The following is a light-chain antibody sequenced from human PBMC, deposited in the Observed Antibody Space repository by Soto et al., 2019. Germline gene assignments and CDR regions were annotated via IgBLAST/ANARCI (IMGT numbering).Light chain of an antibody. Sequence: EIVLTQSPGTLSLSPGERATLSCRASQSVSSSYLAWYQQKPGQAPRLLIYGASSRATGIPDRFSGSWSGTDFTLTISRLEPEDFAVYYCQQYGSLITFGHGTRLEIK. CDR2: GAS. CDR1: QSVSSSY. CDR3: QQYGSLIT. J-gene: IGKJ5*01. V-gene: IGKV3-20*01.